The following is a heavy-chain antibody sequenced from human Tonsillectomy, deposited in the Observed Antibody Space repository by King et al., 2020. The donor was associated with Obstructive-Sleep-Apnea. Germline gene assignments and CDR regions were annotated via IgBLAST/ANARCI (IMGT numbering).Heavy chain of an antibody. CDR3: ARGGAWDLDI. V-gene: IGHV3-7*03. CDR1: GLTFNRNW. CDR2: INPDGSEK. D-gene: IGHD1-26*01. J-gene: IGHJ3*02. Sequence: VQLVESGGGLVQPGGSLRLSCAASGLTFNRNWMSWVRQTPGKGQEWVGNINPDGSEKYYVDSLKGRFIISRDKAKSSLYLQMNNLRAEDTAFYYCARGGAWDLDIWGQGTMVTVSS.